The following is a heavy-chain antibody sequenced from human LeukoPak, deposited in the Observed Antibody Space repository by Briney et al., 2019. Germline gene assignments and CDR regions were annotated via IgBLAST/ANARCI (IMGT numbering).Heavy chain of an antibody. CDR1: GFTVSSNY. V-gene: IGHV3-53*01. CDR2: IYSGGST. Sequence: GGSLRLSCAAPGFTVSSNYMSWIRQAPGKGLEWVSVIYSGGSTYYADSVKGRFTISRDNAKNSLYLQMNSLRAEDTAVYYCASGSYQRGYFDFWGQGTLVTVSS. D-gene: IGHD1-26*01. J-gene: IGHJ4*02. CDR3: ASGSYQRGYFDF.